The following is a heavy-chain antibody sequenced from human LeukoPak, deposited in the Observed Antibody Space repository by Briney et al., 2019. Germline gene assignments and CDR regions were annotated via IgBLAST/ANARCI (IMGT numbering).Heavy chain of an antibody. J-gene: IGHJ6*03. V-gene: IGHV4-34*01. CDR1: GGSFSGYY. CDR2: INHSGST. CDR3: ARNGVVATAYYYYYMDV. Sequence: SETLSLTCAVYGGSFSGYYWSWIRQPPGKGLERIGEINHSGSTNYNPSLKSRVTISVDTSKNQFSLKLSSVTAADTAVYYCARNGVVATAYYYYYMDVWGKGTTVAVSS. D-gene: IGHD5-12*01.